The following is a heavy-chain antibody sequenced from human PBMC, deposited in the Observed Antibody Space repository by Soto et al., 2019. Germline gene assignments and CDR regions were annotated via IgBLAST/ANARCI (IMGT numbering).Heavy chain of an antibody. J-gene: IGHJ4*02. D-gene: IGHD6-6*01. Sequence: EXLSLTCTFSGGXISDFYWIWIRHPPGKGLECIGYIYYSGSTNYNPSLKSRVTISVDTSKNQFSLNLRSMRPADTDVYYCARVGGLAARTFDYWGPGTLVTVSS. CDR3: ARVGGLAARTFDY. V-gene: IGHV4-59*01. CDR1: GGXISDFY. CDR2: IYYSGST.